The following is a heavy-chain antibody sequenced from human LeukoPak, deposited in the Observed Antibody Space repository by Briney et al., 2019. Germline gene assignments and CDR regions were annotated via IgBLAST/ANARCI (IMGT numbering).Heavy chain of an antibody. V-gene: IGHV3-23*01. J-gene: IGHJ4*02. D-gene: IGHD4-17*01. CDR1: GFTFSSYA. CDR3: AKDQNTVATAPFDY. CDR2: INSAGST. Sequence: GGSLRLSCAASGFTFSSYAMSWVRQAPGKGLEWVSAINSAGSTYYGDSVRGRFTISRDNSKNVLYLQMNSLRAEDTALYNCAKDQNTVATAPFDYWGQGTLVTVSS.